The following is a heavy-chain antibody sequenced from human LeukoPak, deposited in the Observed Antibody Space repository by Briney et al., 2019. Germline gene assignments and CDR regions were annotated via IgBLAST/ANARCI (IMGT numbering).Heavy chain of an antibody. D-gene: IGHD2-2*02. V-gene: IGHV3-53*01. J-gene: IGHJ3*02. Sequence: GGSLLPSCAASGFTVSSNYMSWVRQAPGKGLEWVSVIYSGGSTYYADSVKGRFTISRDNSKNTLYLQMNSLRAEDTAVYYCARDPGGPHTVKWDAFDIWGQGTMVTVSS. CDR3: ARDPGGPHTVKWDAFDI. CDR1: GFTVSSNY. CDR2: IYSGGST.